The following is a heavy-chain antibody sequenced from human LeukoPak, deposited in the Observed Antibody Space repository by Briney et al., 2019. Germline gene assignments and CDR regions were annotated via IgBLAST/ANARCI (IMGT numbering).Heavy chain of an antibody. CDR2: MNPNSGNT. V-gene: IGHV1-8*01. CDR3: ARALPMVRGVTQYYFDY. J-gene: IGHJ4*02. D-gene: IGHD3-10*01. Sequence: ASVKVSCKASGYTFTSYDINWVRQATGQGLEWMGWMNPNSGNTGYAQKFQGRVTMTRNTSISTAYMELSSLRSEDTAVYYCARALPMVRGVTQYYFDYWGQGTLVTVSS. CDR1: GYTFTSYD.